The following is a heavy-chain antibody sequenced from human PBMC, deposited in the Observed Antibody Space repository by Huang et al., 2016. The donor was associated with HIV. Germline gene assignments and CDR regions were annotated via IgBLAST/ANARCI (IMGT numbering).Heavy chain of an antibody. CDR2: IYPSDSDT. J-gene: IGHJ4*02. Sequence: VQLVQSGAEVRKPGESLKMSCQVSGYIFTRYWIGWVRPRPGKGLECMGIIYPSDSDTKYSPSFEGQVTISVDRSNSTAYLQWGSLRASDTAVYYCARRSTPMAFDYWGQGTLVTVAS. V-gene: IGHV5-51*03. CDR3: ARRSTPMAFDY. D-gene: IGHD5-18*01. CDR1: GYIFTRYW.